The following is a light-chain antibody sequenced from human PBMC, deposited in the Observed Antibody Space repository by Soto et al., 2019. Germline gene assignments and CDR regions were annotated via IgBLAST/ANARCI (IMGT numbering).Light chain of an antibody. CDR1: QSINRH. CDR2: DAS. J-gene: IGKJ5*01. V-gene: IGKV3-11*01. Sequence: IVLTQSASTLSLSPGAGAALSWGASQSINRHLAWYRQKHGQAPRLLIYDASNRATGIPARFSGSGYGTDFNLTISSLETEDFAVYFCQQYDDWPITFGQGTRLEI. CDR3: QQYDDWPIT.